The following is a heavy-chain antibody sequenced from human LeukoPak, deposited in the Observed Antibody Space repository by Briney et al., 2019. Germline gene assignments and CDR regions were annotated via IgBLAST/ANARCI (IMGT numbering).Heavy chain of an antibody. CDR2: MNPNSGNT. V-gene: IGHV1-8*01. J-gene: IGHJ5*02. CDR3: ARMNRYDGSGDWFDP. CDR1: GYTFTSYD. Sequence: ASVKVSCKASGYTFTSYDINWVRQATGQGLEWMGWMNPNSGNTGYAQKFQGRVSLTRNTSINTAYMELSSLGSEDTAMYYCARMNRYDGSGDWFDPWGQGTLVTVSS. D-gene: IGHD3-22*01.